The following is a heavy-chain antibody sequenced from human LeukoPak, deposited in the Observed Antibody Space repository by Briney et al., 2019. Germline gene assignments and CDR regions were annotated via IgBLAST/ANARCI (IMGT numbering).Heavy chain of an antibody. D-gene: IGHD3-22*01. CDR2: IYPGDSEA. CDR1: GYSFSSYC. V-gene: IGHV5-51*01. CDR3: ARRYYYYTSGYYLAQDAFDI. Sequence: GESLKISCQGSGYSFSSYCICWVRQMPGKRLEWMWIIYPGDSEAKYSPSFQGKVPISVDKSIRTAYLQWSSLKASDTAMYYCARRYYYYTSGYYLAQDAFDIWGQGTMVTVSS. J-gene: IGHJ3*02.